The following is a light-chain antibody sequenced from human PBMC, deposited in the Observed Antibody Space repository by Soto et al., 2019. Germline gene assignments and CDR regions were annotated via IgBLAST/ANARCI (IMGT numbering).Light chain of an antibody. CDR1: QSISSY. V-gene: IGKV1-39*01. J-gene: IGKJ5*01. CDR3: QQRSNWPPIT. Sequence: DVKMTKSPSSLSASVGDRVTITCRASQSISSYLNWYQQKPGKAPKLLIYDASNRATGIPARFSGSGSGTDFTLTISSLEPEDFAVYYCQQRSNWPPITFGQGTLLENK. CDR2: DAS.